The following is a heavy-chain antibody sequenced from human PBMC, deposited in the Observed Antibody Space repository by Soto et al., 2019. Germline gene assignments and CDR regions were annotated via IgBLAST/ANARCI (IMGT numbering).Heavy chain of an antibody. D-gene: IGHD4-17*01. CDR1: GFTFSGYA. CDR2: IWNDENYK. Sequence: GGSLRLSCAASGFTFSGYAMHWVRQAPGKGLEWVAVIWNDENYKYYADSVKGRFTISRDNSRNTLYLQMNSLRAEDTAVYNCARESGAGSSTVTLNLFDPWGQGTLVTVSS. V-gene: IGHV3-33*01. J-gene: IGHJ5*02. CDR3: ARESGAGSSTVTLNLFDP.